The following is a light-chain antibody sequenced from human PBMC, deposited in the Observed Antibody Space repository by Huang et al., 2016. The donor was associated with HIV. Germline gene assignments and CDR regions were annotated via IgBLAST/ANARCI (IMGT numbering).Light chain of an antibody. V-gene: IGKV1-27*01. CDR2: GAS. CDR3: QRYDSAPRA. Sequence: DIQMTQSPSSLSASPGVRVTLSCRANQDIGNFLAWYQHKPGGVPRLLIYGASTLQSGVPSRFSGRGSGTYFTLTITIFQPDDVATYYCQRYDSAPRAFGQGTKVEI. J-gene: IGKJ1*01. CDR1: QDIGNF.